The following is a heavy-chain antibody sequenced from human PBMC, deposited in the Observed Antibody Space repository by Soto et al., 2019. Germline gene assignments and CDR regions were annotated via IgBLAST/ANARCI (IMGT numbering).Heavy chain of an antibody. CDR3: VKDGSSGWPYFDDMDV. V-gene: IGHV3-30*18. J-gene: IGHJ6*02. CDR2: ILYDGSKK. Sequence: GSLRLSGAASGFTFSSYGIHWVLQAPGKGLEWVAVILYDGSKKYYADSVKGRFTISRDNSKNTLYLQMSSLRAEDTALYYCVKDGSSGWPYFDDMDVWGQGTTVTVSS. CDR1: GFTFSSYG. D-gene: IGHD6-19*01.